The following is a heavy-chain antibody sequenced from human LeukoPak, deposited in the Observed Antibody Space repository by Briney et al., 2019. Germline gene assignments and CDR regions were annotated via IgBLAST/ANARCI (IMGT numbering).Heavy chain of an antibody. CDR2: MNPNSGST. J-gene: IGHJ6*03. Sequence: ASVKVSCKASGYTFTSYGISWVRQAPGQGLEWMGWMNPNSGSTGYAQNLQGRVTMTRNTSTSTAYMELSSLRSKDTAVYYCARGRRGSYFDYYYYMDVWGKGTTVTISS. D-gene: IGHD3-10*01. CDR3: ARGRRGSYFDYYYYMDV. V-gene: IGHV1-8*02. CDR1: GYTFTSYG.